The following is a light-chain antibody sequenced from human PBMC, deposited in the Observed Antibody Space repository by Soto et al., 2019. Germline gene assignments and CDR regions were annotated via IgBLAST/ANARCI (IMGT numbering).Light chain of an antibody. CDR2: EVS. V-gene: IGLV2-14*01. J-gene: IGLJ2*01. CDR1: SSDVGGYNY. CDR3: SLYTSSSTPVV. Sequence: QSVLTQPASVSGSPGQSITISCTGTSSDVGGYNYVSWYQQHPGKAPKLMIYEVSNRPSGVSNRFSGSKSGNTASLTISGLQAEDEADYYCSLYTSSSTPVVFGGGTKLTVL.